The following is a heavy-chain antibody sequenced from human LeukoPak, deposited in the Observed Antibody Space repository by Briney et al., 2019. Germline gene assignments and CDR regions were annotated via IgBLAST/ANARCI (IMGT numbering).Heavy chain of an antibody. Sequence: SETLSLTCTVSGGSISSYFWRWIRQPPGKGLEWMGYIYYSGSTNYNPSLKSRVTISVDTSKNQFSLKLSSVTAADTAVYYCARVWGYSYGYLDYWGQGTLVTVSS. CDR2: IYYSGST. CDR1: GGSISSYF. V-gene: IGHV4-59*01. D-gene: IGHD5-18*01. J-gene: IGHJ4*02. CDR3: ARVWGYSYGYLDY.